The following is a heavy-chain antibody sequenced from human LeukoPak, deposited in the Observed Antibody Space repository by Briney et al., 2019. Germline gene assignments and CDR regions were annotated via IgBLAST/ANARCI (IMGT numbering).Heavy chain of an antibody. J-gene: IGHJ4*02. CDR1: GFTFSSYW. CDR2: IKQDGSEK. CDR3: ARDGYSSSWFDY. D-gene: IGHD6-13*01. Sequence: GGSLRLSCAASGFTFSSYWMGWVCQAPGKGREWVANIKQDGSEKYYVDSVKGRFTISRDNAKNSMYLQMNSVRAEDTAVYYCARDGYSSSWFDYWGQGTLVTVSS. V-gene: IGHV3-7*01.